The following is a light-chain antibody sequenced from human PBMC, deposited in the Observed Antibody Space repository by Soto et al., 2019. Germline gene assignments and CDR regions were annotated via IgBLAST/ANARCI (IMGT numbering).Light chain of an antibody. J-gene: IGKJ5*01. Sequence: EIVLTQSPATLSSFPADRVTLSCRASQYINTRLAWYQHRPGQAPRLLIYQTSIRAAGIPARFSASGSGTDFTLTISSLEPEDFAVYYCQQRSNWPWTFGQGTRLEI. V-gene: IGKV3-11*01. CDR2: QTS. CDR3: QQRSNWPWT. CDR1: QYINTR.